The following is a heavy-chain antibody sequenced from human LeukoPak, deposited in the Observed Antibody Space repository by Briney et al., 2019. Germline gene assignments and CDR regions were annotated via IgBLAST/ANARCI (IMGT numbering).Heavy chain of an antibody. J-gene: IGHJ4*02. V-gene: IGHV3-23*01. D-gene: IGHD4-17*01. Sequence: PGGSLRLSCAASGFTFSSYAMGWVRQAPGKGLEWVSLIGGSGGSTYYADSVKGRFTVSRDNSKNTEYLQMNSLRAEDTAIYYCAKDDDDGDHVVVDHWGQGTLVTVSS. CDR3: AKDDDDGDHVVVDH. CDR2: IGGSGGST. CDR1: GFTFSSYA.